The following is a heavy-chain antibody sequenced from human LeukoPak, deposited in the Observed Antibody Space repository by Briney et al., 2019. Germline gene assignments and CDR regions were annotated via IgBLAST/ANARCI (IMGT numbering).Heavy chain of an antibody. J-gene: IGHJ4*02. CDR1: GYTFTGYY. Sequence: ASVKVPCKASGYTFTGYYMHWVRQAPGQGLEWMGWINPNSGGTNYAQKCQGRVTMTRDTSISTAYMELSRLRSDDTAVYYCARGRNLVVVTAIRGFDYWGQGTLVTVSS. CDR3: ARGRNLVVVTAIRGFDY. CDR2: INPNSGGT. D-gene: IGHD2-21*02. V-gene: IGHV1-2*02.